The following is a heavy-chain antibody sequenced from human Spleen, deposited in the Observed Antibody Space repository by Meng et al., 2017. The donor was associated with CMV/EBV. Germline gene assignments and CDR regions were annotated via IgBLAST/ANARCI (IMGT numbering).Heavy chain of an antibody. CDR1: GGSISSISYF. CDR2: INHSGST. CDR3: ARGIVVLPAANYYYYYGMDV. D-gene: IGHD2-2*01. V-gene: IGHV4-39*07. Sequence: SETLSLTCSVSGGSISSISYFWSWIRQPPGKGLEWIGEINHSGSTNYNPSLKSRVTISVDTSKNLFSLKLSSVTAADTAVYYCARGIVVLPAANYYYYYGMDVWGQGTTVTVSS. J-gene: IGHJ6*02.